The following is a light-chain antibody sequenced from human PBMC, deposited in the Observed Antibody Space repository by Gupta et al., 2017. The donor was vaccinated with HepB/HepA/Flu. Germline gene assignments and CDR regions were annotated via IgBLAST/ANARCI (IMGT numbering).Light chain of an antibody. CDR2: AAS. CDR1: QSISSY. Sequence: IQMTQSPSSLSASVGDRVTITCRASQSISSYLNWYQQKPGKAPKLLIYAASRVKSGVPSRFSGSGYGTDFTLTISRLQPEDFANYYCQQRDSTPITFGQGTKMEIK. CDR3: QQRDSTPIT. J-gene: IGKJ2*01. V-gene: IGKV1-39*01.